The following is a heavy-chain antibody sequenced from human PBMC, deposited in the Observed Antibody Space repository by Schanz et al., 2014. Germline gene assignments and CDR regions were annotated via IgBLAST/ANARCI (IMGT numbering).Heavy chain of an antibody. J-gene: IGHJ4*02. CDR1: GFTFGGYA. V-gene: IGHV3-30-3*01. CDR2: ISYDGSTK. Sequence: QVQLLESGGGVVQPGRSLRLSCAVSGFTFGGYALHWVRQAPGKGLEWVAVISYDGSTKYYADSVKGRFTISRDNSKNTLYLQINSLRAEDTAVYYCMAMGRNTSHYFDHWGQGTLVTVSS. D-gene: IGHD1-1*01. CDR3: MAMGRNTSHYFDH.